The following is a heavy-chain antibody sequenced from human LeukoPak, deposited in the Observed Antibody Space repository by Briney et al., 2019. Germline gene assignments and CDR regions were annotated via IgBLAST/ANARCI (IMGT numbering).Heavy chain of an antibody. CDR3: ARQFATAAADTRGYFDY. V-gene: IGHV4-39*01. D-gene: IGHD6-25*01. CDR1: GGSISSSSGY. Sequence: ASETLSLTCTVSGGSISSSSGYWGWIRQAPGKGLEWIGSFFVSGSTHYNPSLRSRATLFVDTSKNQFSLKLTSMTAADAATYFCARQFATAAADTRGYFDYWGQGTVVAVSS. J-gene: IGHJ4*02. CDR2: FFVSGST.